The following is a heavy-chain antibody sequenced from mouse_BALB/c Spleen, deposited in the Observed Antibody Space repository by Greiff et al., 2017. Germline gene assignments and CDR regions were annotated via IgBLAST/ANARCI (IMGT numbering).Heavy chain of an antibody. Sequence: VQLQQSGAELVRPGALVKLSCKASGFTITDYYMHWVKQRPEQGLEWIGWIDPENGNTKYDPKFQGKATITADTSSNTAYLQLSSLTSEDTAVYYCARGNYLYAMDYWGQGTSVTVSS. V-gene: IGHV14-1*02. CDR2: IDPENGNT. D-gene: IGHD2-1*01. CDR3: ARGNYLYAMDY. J-gene: IGHJ4*01. CDR1: GFTITDYY.